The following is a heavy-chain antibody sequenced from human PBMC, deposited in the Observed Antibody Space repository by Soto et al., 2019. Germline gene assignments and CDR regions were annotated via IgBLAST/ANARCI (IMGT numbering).Heavy chain of an antibody. CDR3: ARSTVTSD. CDR2: ISDSGRTM. Sequence: GGSLRLSCAASGFTFSSFEMIWVRQAPGKGLEWISYISDSGRTMYYADSMKGRFTISRDNAKNSLYLQMNSLRVEDTALYYCARSTVTSDWGQGTLVTVSS. CDR1: GFTFSSFE. J-gene: IGHJ4*02. V-gene: IGHV3-48*03. D-gene: IGHD4-17*01.